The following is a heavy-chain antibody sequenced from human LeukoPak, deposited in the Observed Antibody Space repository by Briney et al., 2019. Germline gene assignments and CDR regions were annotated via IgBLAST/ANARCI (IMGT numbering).Heavy chain of an antibody. J-gene: IGHJ4*02. CDR3: AREAVYSSSSEY. Sequence: ASVKVSCKASGYTFSSYGISGVRQAPGQGLEWMGWISAYNGNTNYAQKLQGRVTMTTDTSTSTAYMELRSLRSDDTAVYYCAREAVYSSSSEYWGQGTLVTVSS. CDR1: GYTFSSYG. D-gene: IGHD6-13*01. V-gene: IGHV1-18*01. CDR2: ISAYNGNT.